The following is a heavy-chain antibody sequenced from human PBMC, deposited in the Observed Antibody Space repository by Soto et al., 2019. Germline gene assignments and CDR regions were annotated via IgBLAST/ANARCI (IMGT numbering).Heavy chain of an antibody. J-gene: IGHJ4*02. Sequence: QVQVVQSGAEVKRPGASVKVSCKASGDTFTSNGISWVRQAPGQGLEWLAWISIYNGNTQYAQKVQGRVTMTTDTSPHTAYMELRSLRSDDTAVYYCARAPGSSSRPLVFDYWGQGTLVTVSA. CDR1: GDTFTSNG. CDR3: ARAPGSSSRPLVFDY. CDR2: ISIYNGNT. V-gene: IGHV1-18*04. D-gene: IGHD6-6*01.